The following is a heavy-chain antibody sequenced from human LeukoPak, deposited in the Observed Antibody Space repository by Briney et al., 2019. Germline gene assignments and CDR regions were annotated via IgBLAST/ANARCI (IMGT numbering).Heavy chain of an antibody. CDR2: ISYSGGT. D-gene: IGHD2-21*01. CDR1: GDSISSSSYY. J-gene: IGHJ1*01. CDR3: ARQDFSVVXXIXXFQ. Sequence: SETLSLTCSVSGDSISSSSYYWGWIRQPPGKGLEWIGSISYSGGTHSNPSLKSRVTISVDTSKNQFPLEMTSVTAADTAVFYCARQDFSVVXXIXXFQ. V-gene: IGHV4-39*01.